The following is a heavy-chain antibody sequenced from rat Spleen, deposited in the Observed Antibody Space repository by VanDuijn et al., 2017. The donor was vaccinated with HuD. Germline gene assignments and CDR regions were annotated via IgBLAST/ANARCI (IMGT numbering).Heavy chain of an antibody. Sequence: EVQLVESGGGLVQPGRSLKLSCAASGFTFSDYYMAWVRQAPAKGLEWVATISYDESSTYYRDSVKGRFTISRDNAKSSLYLQVDSLRSEDTTTYYCARQATTVPSYFDYWGQGVMVTVSS. V-gene: IGHV5-7*01. J-gene: IGHJ2*01. CDR1: GFTFSDYY. D-gene: IGHD1-1*01. CDR2: ISYDESST. CDR3: ARQATTVPSYFDY.